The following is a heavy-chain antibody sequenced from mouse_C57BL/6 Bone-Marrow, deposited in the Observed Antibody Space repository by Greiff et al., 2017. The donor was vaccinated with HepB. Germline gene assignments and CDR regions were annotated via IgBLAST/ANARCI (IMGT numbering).Heavy chain of an antibody. D-gene: IGHD1-1*01. CDR3: ARDLGIYYYGTAIDY. V-gene: IGHV5-4*01. CDR2: ISDGGSYT. CDR1: GFTFSSYA. J-gene: IGHJ4*01. Sequence: DVKLVESGGGLVKPGGSLKLSCAASGFTFSSYAMSWVRQTPEKRLEWVATISDGGSYTYYPDNVKGRFTISRDNAKNNLYLQMSHLKSEDTAMYYCARDLGIYYYGTAIDYWGQGTSVTVSS.